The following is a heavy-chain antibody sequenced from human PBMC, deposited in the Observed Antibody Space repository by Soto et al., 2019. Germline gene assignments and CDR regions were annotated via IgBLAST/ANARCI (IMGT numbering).Heavy chain of an antibody. J-gene: IGHJ4*02. Sequence: PGRPKRVSWTAAWCIFSSSGMNWVRQAPGKGLEWVSAISGSGGSIYYADSVKGRFTISRDNSKNTLYLQMNSLRAEDTAVYYCASRSSGWYFVYWGQGTLVTVSS. CDR2: ISGSGGSI. CDR3: ASRSSGWYFVY. CDR1: WCIFSSSG. V-gene: IGHV3-23*01. D-gene: IGHD6-19*01.